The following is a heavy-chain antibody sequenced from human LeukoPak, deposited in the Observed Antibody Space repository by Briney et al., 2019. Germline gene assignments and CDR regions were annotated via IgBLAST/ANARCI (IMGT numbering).Heavy chain of an antibody. J-gene: IGHJ4*02. CDR2: IIPMFGTA. V-gene: IGHV1-69*13. CDR1: GGTFSSYA. CDR3: ARDFRNDYYDSSGYSG. D-gene: IGHD3-22*01. Sequence: GASVKVSCKASGGTFSSYAISWVRQAPGQGLEWMGGIIPMFGTANYAQKFQGRVTITADESTSTAYMELSSLRSEDTAVYYCARDFRNDYYDSSGYSGWGQGTLVTVSS.